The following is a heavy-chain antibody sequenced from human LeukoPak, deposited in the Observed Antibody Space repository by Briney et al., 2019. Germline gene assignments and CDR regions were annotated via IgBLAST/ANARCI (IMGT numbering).Heavy chain of an antibody. D-gene: IGHD3-22*01. CDR1: RDTFDSYG. CDR3: ARGELGDRSGFSFFDY. Sequence: ASVKVSCKAPRDTFDSYGISWVRQAPGQGLEWMGGVMAIFGGVKYGQKFQGRATITTDASTSTAYMELSSLTSEDTGIYYCARGELGDRSGFSFFDYWGQGTLVTVSS. J-gene: IGHJ4*02. CDR2: VMAIFGGV. V-gene: IGHV1-69*05.